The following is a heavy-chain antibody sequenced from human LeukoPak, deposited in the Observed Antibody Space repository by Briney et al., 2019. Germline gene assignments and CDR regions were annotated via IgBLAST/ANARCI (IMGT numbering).Heavy chain of an antibody. D-gene: IGHD5/OR15-5a*01. CDR1: GFTFSIYL. J-gene: IGHJ4*02. Sequence: GGSLRLSCAASGFTFSIYLMHWVRQAPGKGLVWVSRINSDGSSTIYADSVKGRFTISRDNAKNTLYLQMYSLRAEDTAVYYCASGVYDSLFYFDYWGQGTLVTVSS. CDR2: INSDGSST. V-gene: IGHV3-74*01. CDR3: ASGVYDSLFYFDY.